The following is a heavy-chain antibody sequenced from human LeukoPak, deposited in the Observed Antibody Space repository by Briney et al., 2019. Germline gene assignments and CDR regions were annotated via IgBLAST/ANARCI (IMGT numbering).Heavy chain of an antibody. CDR3: TVHYDYVWGSYRTSDY. CDR2: IRSKANSYAT. Sequence: GGSLRLSCAASGFTFSGSAMHWVRQASGRGLEWVGRIRSKANSYATAYAASVKGRFTISRDDSKNTAYLQMNSLKTEDTAVYYCTVHYDYVWGSYRTSDYWGQGTLVTVSS. J-gene: IGHJ4*02. CDR1: GFTFSGSA. D-gene: IGHD3-16*02. V-gene: IGHV3-73*01.